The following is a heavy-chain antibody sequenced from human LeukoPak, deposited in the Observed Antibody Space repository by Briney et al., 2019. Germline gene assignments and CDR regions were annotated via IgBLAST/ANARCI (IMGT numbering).Heavy chain of an antibody. J-gene: IGHJ4*02. CDR2: MNPNSGNT. CDR1: GYTFTSYD. D-gene: IGHD6-13*01. CDR3: ARGKQQLLSDYFDY. V-gene: IGHV1-8*01. Sequence: ASVKVSCKASGYTFTSYDINWVRQATGQGLEWMGWMNPNSGNTGYAQKFQGRVTMTEDTSTDTAYMELSSLRSEDTAVYYCARGKQQLLSDYFDYWGQGTLVTVSS.